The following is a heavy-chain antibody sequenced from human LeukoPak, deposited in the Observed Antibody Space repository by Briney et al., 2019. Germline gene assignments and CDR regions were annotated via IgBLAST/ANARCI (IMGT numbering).Heavy chain of an antibody. CDR1: GYTFTSYY. CDR2: INPSGGST. V-gene: IGHV1-46*01. J-gene: IGHJ4*02. D-gene: IGHD6-19*01. CDR3: ARVGGGIAVAAMDY. Sequence: GASVKVSCKASGYTFTSYYMHWVRQAPGQGLEWMGIINPSGGSTSYAQKFQGRVTMTRDTSTSSVYMELSRLRSDDTAVYYCARVGGGIAVAAMDYWGQGTLVTVSS.